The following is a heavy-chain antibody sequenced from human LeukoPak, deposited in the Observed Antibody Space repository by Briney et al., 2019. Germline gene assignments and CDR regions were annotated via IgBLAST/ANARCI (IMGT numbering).Heavy chain of an antibody. Sequence: ASVKVSGKVSGYTFTDYYMHWVQQAPGKGLEWMGLVDPEDGETIYAEKFQGRVTITADTSTDTAYMELSSLRSEDTAVYYCATVYYYGSGSYCKEIFDYWGQGTLVTVSS. D-gene: IGHD3-10*01. J-gene: IGHJ4*02. CDR1: GYTFTDYY. CDR2: VDPEDGET. V-gene: IGHV1-69-2*01. CDR3: ATVYYYGSGSYCKEIFDY.